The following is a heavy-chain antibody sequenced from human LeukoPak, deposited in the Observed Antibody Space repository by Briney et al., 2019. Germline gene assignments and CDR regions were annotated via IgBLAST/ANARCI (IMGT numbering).Heavy chain of an antibody. V-gene: IGHV4-34*01. D-gene: IGHD3-10*01. Sequence: SETLSLTCDVYGGSFSGYYWSWIRQPPGKGLEWIGEINHSGSTNYNPSLKSRVTISVDTSKNQFSLKLSSVTAADTAVYYCARGRDYYGSGSSFDYWGQGTLVTVSS. CDR2: INHSGST. CDR3: ARGRDYYGSGSSFDY. CDR1: GGSFSGYY. J-gene: IGHJ4*02.